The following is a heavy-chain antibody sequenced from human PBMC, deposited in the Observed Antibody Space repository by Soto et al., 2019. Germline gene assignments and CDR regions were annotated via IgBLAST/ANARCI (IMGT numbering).Heavy chain of an antibody. CDR1: GYTFTSYG. J-gene: IGHJ4*02. CDR2: ISAYNGNT. CDR3: ARHRRWYPRVFDY. V-gene: IGHV1-18*01. Sequence: QVQLVQSGAEVKKPGASVKVYCKASGYTFTSYGISCVRQATGQGLPWIGWISAYNGNTNYAQKLPGRVTFTTDPSTCTAYMVRSRLRPDETSVYYCARHRRWYPRVFDYWCQGTLVTVSS. D-gene: IGHD6-13*01.